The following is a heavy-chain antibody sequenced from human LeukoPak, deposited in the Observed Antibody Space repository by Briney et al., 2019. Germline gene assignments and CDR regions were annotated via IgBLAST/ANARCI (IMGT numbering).Heavy chain of an antibody. J-gene: IGHJ4*02. CDR3: ARTGVSGSYRIFDY. CDR1: GYTFTSYD. D-gene: IGHD1-26*01. Sequence: ASVKVSCKASGYTFTSYDINWVRQATGQGLEWMGWISGYNGNTDYAQKLQVRVTMTTDTSTSTAYMELRSLRSDDTAVYYCARTGVSGSYRIFDYWGQGTLVTVSS. CDR2: ISGYNGNT. V-gene: IGHV1-18*01.